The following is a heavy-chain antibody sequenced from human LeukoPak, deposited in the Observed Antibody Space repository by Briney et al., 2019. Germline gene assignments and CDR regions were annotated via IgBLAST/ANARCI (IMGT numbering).Heavy chain of an antibody. J-gene: IGHJ4*02. CDR1: GFTFSNAW. CDR3: ATDPGSLVY. V-gene: IGHV3-15*01. D-gene: IGHD3-10*01. Sequence: GSLRLSCAASGFTFSNAWMTWVRQAPGEGLEWVGRIKSKPDGGTTDYAAPVKGRFTISRDDSKNTLYLQMNSLRSADTAVYYCATDPGSLVYWSQGTLVTVSS. CDR2: IKSKPDGGTT.